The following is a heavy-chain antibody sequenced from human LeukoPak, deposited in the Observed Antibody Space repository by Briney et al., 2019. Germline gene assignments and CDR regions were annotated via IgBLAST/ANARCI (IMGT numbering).Heavy chain of an antibody. V-gene: IGHV4-30-2*03. CDR1: GGSVSSGGFH. Sequence: SETLSLTCTVSGGSVSSGGFHWSWIRQPPGKGLEWIGYIYHIGTTDYNPSLKSRVTISIDTSKNQFSLRLYSVIAADTAVYYCARHRTGSYPVGFDPWGQGTLVTVSS. D-gene: IGHD1-26*01. CDR2: IYHIGTT. J-gene: IGHJ5*02. CDR3: ARHRTGSYPVGFDP.